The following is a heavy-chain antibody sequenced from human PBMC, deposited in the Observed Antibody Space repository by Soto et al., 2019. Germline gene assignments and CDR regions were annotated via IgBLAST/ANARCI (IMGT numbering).Heavy chain of an antibody. Sequence: GGSLRLSCAASGFTFSSYSMNWVRQAPGKGLEWVSSISSSSSYIYYADSVKGRSTISRDNAKNSLYLQMNSLRAEDTAVYYCARARRAARAVDYWGQGTLVTVSS. CDR2: ISSSSSYI. J-gene: IGHJ4*02. V-gene: IGHV3-21*01. CDR1: GFTFSSYS. D-gene: IGHD6-6*01. CDR3: ARARRAARAVDY.